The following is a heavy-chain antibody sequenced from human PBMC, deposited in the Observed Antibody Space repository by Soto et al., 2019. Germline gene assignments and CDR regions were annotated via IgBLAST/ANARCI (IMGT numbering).Heavy chain of an antibody. V-gene: IGHV3-48*02. D-gene: IGHD3-10*01. CDR2: ISSSSSTI. Sequence: EVQLVESGGGLAQPGGSLRLSCAASGFTFSSYSMNWVRQAPGKGLEWVSYISSSSSTIYYADSVKGRFTISRDNAKNSLYLQMNSLRDEDTAVYYCAREKYYYGSGTPFDIWGQGTMVTVSS. CDR3: AREKYYYGSGTPFDI. J-gene: IGHJ3*02. CDR1: GFTFSSYS.